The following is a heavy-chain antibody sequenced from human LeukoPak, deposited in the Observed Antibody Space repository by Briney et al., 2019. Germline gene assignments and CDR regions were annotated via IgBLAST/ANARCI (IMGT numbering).Heavy chain of an antibody. CDR1: GYTFTGYY. D-gene: IGHD3-10*01. CDR2: INPNSGGT. CDR3: ARTLGFGEVAHAFYI. Sequence: ASVKVSCKASGYTFTGYYMHWVRQAPGQGLEWMGWINPNSGGTNYAQKFQGRVTMTRDTSITTAYMWLSRLRSDETGAYFCARTLGFGEVAHAFYIWGQREMGTVSS. J-gene: IGHJ3*02. V-gene: IGHV1-2*02.